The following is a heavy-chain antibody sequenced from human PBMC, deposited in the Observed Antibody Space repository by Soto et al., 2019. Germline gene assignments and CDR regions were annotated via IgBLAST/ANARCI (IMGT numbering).Heavy chain of an antibody. CDR3: ARDEHRQMGWFDP. Sequence: QVQLQESGPGLVKPSQTLSLTCTVSGGSISSGDYYWSWIRQPPGKGLEWIAYIYYSGSTFYNPSLKSRVTISVDTSKNQFSLRLSSVTPADTAVYYCARDEHRQMGWFDPWGQGTLVTVSS. V-gene: IGHV4-30-4*01. D-gene: IGHD2-8*01. CDR2: IYYSGST. CDR1: GGSISSGDYY. J-gene: IGHJ5*02.